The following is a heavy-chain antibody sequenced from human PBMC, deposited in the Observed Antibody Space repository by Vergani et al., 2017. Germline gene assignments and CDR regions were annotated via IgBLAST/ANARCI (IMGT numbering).Heavy chain of an antibody. J-gene: IGHJ5*02. V-gene: IGHV4-39*07. Sequence: QLQLQESGPGLVKPSETLSLTCTVSGGSISSSSYYWGWIRQPPGKGLEWIGSIYYSGSTYYNPSLKSRVTISVDTPTNQFSLKLSSVTAADTAVYYCARDLSSGGGWFDPWGQGTLVTVSS. CDR3: ARDLSSGGGWFDP. CDR1: GGSISSSSYY. CDR2: IYYSGST. D-gene: IGHD6-19*01.